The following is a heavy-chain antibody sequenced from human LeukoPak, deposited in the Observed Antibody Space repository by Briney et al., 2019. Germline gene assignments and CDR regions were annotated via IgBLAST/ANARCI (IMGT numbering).Heavy chain of an antibody. J-gene: IGHJ4*02. CDR2: ISSFSSTI. Sequence: GGSLRLSCAASGFTFSSYGMSWVRQTPGKGLEWVSYISSFSSTISYADSVKGRFTISRDNAKNSLYLQMNSLRAEDTAVYYCARGGATRPDYGGEGT. CDR1: GFTFSSYG. V-gene: IGHV3-48*01. D-gene: IGHD6-6*01. CDR3: ARGGATRPDY.